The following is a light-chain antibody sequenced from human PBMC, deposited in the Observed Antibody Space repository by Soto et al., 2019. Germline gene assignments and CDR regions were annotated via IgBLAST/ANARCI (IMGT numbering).Light chain of an antibody. CDR1: SCDIGAYNY. CDR3: SSYTRSSTYV. J-gene: IGLJ1*01. Sequence: QSALTQPASVSGSPGQAITISCTGTSCDIGAYNYVSWYQHHPGKAPKLMIFDVNNRPSGISNRFSASKSGNTASLTISGLQAEDEADYYCSSYTRSSTYVFGTGTKVTVL. CDR2: DVN. V-gene: IGLV2-14*03.